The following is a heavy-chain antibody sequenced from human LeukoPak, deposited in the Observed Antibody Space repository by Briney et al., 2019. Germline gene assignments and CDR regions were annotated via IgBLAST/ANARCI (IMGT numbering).Heavy chain of an antibody. D-gene: IGHD6-6*01. V-gene: IGHV1-8*03. CDR1: GDTFTKHD. CDR3: ARGGLGFWFDP. J-gene: IGHJ5*02. Sequence: ASVKVSCKASGDTFTKHDIIWLRQGSGPGLEWMGWINPNSGYTGHAQKFQGRITISRNTSIGTVYMDLSSLTSEDTAVYFCARGGLGFWFDPWGQGTLVTVSS. CDR2: INPNSGYT.